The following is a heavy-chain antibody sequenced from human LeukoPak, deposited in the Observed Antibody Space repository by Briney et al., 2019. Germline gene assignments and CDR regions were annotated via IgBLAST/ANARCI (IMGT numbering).Heavy chain of an antibody. CDR3: TKDAPPRGAPPTMFDS. D-gene: IGHD2-15*01. CDR2: ISGDGRNT. Sequence: KTGGSLRLSCAASGFTFSDYGMAWVRQAPGKGLEWVSTISGDGRNTHYGDSVRGRFAISSDNSKNTFYLEMNNPTTGDTAVYFCTKDAPPRGAPPTMFDSWGQGTQVTVSS. J-gene: IGHJ4*02. V-gene: IGHV3-23*01. CDR1: GFTFSDYG.